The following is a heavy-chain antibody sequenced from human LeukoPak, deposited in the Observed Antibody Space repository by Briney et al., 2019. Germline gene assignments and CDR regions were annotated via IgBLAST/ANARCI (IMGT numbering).Heavy chain of an antibody. CDR1: GYTFTSYG. CDR2: IIPIFGTA. V-gene: IGHV1-2*02. Sequence: ASVKVSCKASGYTFTSYGISWVRQAPGQGLEWMGGIIPIFGTANYAQKFQGRVTMTRDTSISTAYMELSRLRSDDTAVYYCARDERYDSSGYPFDYWGQGTLVTVSS. CDR3: ARDERYDSSGYPFDY. D-gene: IGHD3-22*01. J-gene: IGHJ4*02.